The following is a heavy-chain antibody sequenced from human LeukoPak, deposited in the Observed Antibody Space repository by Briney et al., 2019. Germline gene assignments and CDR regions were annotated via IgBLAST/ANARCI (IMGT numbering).Heavy chain of an antibody. V-gene: IGHV4-61*02. CDR3: ARDWKQWLVTYYYYYMDV. D-gene: IGHD6-19*01. J-gene: IGHJ6*03. Sequence: SETLSLTCTVSGGSISSGTYYWTWIRQPAGKGLEWIGRIYTSGSTNYNPSLKSRVTMSVDTSKNQFSLKLSSVTAADTAVYYCARDWKQWLVTYYYYYMDVWGKGTTVTISS. CDR2: IYTSGST. CDR1: GGSISSGTYY.